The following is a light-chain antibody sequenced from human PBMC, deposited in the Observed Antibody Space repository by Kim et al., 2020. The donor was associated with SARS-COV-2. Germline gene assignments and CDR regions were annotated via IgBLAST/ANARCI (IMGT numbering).Light chain of an antibody. J-gene: IGKJ1*01. CDR1: QGIKNY. CDR3: QNYDSAPRT. Sequence: ASVGDRVTITCRASQGIKNYLAWYQHKPGRVPNLLIYAASTLQSGVPSRFGGSGSGTDFTLTISSLQPEDVATYYCQNYDSAPRTFGQGTKVDIK. CDR2: AAS. V-gene: IGKV1-27*01.